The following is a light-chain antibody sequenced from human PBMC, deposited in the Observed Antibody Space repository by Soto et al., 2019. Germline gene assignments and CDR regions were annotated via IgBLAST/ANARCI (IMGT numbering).Light chain of an antibody. Sequence: QSVLTQPPSVSGAPGQRVTISCTGSNSNTGAGYDVHWYQQVPGTAPKLLIYANSNRPSGVPDRFSGSKSGTSASLAITGLQAEDEADYYCQSYDSSLSGSVFGGGTKLTVL. CDR3: QSYDSSLSGSV. CDR2: ANS. V-gene: IGLV1-40*01. J-gene: IGLJ2*01. CDR1: NSNTGAGYD.